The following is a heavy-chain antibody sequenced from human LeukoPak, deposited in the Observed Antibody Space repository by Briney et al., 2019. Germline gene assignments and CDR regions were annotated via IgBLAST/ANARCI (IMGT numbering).Heavy chain of an antibody. D-gene: IGHD4-17*01. CDR3: ARDDYGDNWFDP. CDR1: GGTFSSYA. Sequence: GASVKVSFKASGGTFSSYAISWVRQAPGQRLEWMGGIIPIFGTANYAQKFQGRVTITTDESTSTAYMELSSLRSEDTAVYYCARDDYGDNWFDPWGQGTLVTVSS. V-gene: IGHV1-69*05. CDR2: IIPIFGTA. J-gene: IGHJ5*02.